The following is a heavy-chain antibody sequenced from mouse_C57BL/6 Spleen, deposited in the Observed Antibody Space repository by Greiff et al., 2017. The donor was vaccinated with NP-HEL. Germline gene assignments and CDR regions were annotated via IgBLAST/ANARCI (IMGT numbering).Heavy chain of an antibody. Sequence: DVMLVESGGGLVKPGGSLKLSCAASGFTFSSYAMSWVRQTPEKRLEWVATISDGGSYTYYPDNVKGRFTISRDNAKNNLYLQMSHLKSEDTAMYYCARDKGWLPMDYWGQGTSVTVSS. CDR1: GFTFSSYA. J-gene: IGHJ4*01. D-gene: IGHD2-3*01. CDR2: ISDGGSYT. CDR3: ARDKGWLPMDY. V-gene: IGHV5-4*01.